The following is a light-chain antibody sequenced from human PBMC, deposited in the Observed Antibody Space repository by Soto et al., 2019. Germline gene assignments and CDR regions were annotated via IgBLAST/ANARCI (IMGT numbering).Light chain of an antibody. CDR1: QSLSSNY. J-gene: IGKJ1*01. V-gene: IGKV3-20*01. CDR3: QQYDSSLGT. Sequence: EIVLTQSPGTLSLSPGERATLSCRASQSLSSNYLAWYQQKPGQAPRLLIYGASGRATGIPGRFSGSGSGTDFTLTISRLEPEDFAVYYCQQYDSSLGTFGQGTKVDIK. CDR2: GAS.